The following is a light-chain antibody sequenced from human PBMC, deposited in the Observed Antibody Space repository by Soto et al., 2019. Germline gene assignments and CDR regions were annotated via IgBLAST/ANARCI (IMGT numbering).Light chain of an antibody. CDR3: QQRSKWPLT. J-gene: IGKJ4*01. Sequence: EIVMTQSPGTLSLSPGERATLSCRASQSVSRYLGWYQQKPGQAPRLLIYDASNRATGIPARFSGSESGTDFTLTISSLEPEDFAVYYCQQRSKWPLTFGGGTKVETK. CDR1: QSVSRY. CDR2: DAS. V-gene: IGKV3-11*01.